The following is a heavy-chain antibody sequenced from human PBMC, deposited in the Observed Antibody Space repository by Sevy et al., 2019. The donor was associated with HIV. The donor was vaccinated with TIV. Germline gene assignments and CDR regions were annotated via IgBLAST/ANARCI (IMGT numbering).Heavy chain of an antibody. CDR2: INPNSGGT. CDR3: ARDKTDGGDSYGWCFDI. J-gene: IGHJ3*02. V-gene: IGHV1-2*02. CDR1: GYTFTGYY. D-gene: IGHD5-18*01. Sequence: ASVKVSCKASGYTFTGYYMHWVRQAPGQGLEWMGWINPNSGGTNYAQKFQGRVTMTRDTSISTAYMEMSRLRSDDTAGYYGARDKTDGGDSYGWCFDIWGQGTMVTVSS.